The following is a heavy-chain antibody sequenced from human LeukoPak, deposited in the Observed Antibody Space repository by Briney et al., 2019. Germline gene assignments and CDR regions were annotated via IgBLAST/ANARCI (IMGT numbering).Heavy chain of an antibody. D-gene: IGHD3-10*01. CDR2: IYYSGST. Sequence: PSETLSLTCAVYGGSFSGYYWSWIRQPPGKGLEWIGSIYYSGSTYYNPSLKGRVTISVDTSKNQFSLKLSSVTAADTAVYYCARDGITMVRGVISPWGQGTLVTVSS. J-gene: IGHJ5*02. CDR3: ARDGITMVRGVISP. CDR1: GGSFSGYY. V-gene: IGHV4-34*01.